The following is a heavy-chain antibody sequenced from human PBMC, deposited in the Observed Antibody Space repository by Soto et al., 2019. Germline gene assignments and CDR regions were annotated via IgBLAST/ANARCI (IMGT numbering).Heavy chain of an antibody. CDR1: GGSISSGGYS. CDR2: IYHSGST. CDR3: ARVAIFGVVTLSLGFDH. Sequence: SETLSLTCAVSGGSISSGGYSWSWIRQPPGKGLEWIGYIYHSGSTYYNPSLKSRVTISVDTSKNQFSLKLSSVTAADTAVYYCARVAIFGVVTLSLGFDHWGQGTLGTGSS. J-gene: IGHJ5*02. D-gene: IGHD3-3*01. V-gene: IGHV4-30-2*01.